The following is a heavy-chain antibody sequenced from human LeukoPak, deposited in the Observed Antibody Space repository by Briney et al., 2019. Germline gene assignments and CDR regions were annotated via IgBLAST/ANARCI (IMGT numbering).Heavy chain of an antibody. V-gene: IGHV4-59*08. CDR3: ARYPTAMVSFDY. J-gene: IGHJ4*02. Sequence: PSETLSLTCSVSGVSISSDYWSWIRQPPGKGLEWIGYMYYRGSSNYNPSLKSRVTISVDTSKNQFSLRLSFVTAADTAVYYCARYPTAMVSFDYWGQGTLVTVSS. CDR1: GVSISSDY. CDR2: MYYRGSS. D-gene: IGHD5-18*01.